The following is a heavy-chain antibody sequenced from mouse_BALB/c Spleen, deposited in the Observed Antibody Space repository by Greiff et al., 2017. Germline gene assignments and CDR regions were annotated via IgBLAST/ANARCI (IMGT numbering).Heavy chain of an antibody. J-gene: IGHJ2*01. Sequence: QVQLQQSGPGLVAPSQSLSITCTVSGFSLTSYDISWIRQPPGKGLEWLGVIWTGGGTNYNSAFMSRLSISKDNSKSQVFLKMNSLQTDDTAIYYCVRDGGGSSYFDYWGQGTTLTVSS. CDR1: GFSLTSYD. D-gene: IGHD1-1*01. CDR2: IWTGGGT. CDR3: VRDGGGSSYFDY. V-gene: IGHV2-9-2*01.